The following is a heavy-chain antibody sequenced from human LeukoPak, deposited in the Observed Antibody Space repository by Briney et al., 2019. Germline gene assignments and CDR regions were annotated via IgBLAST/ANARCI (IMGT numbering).Heavy chain of an antibody. V-gene: IGHV1-69*13. CDR3: AGIVAAAGIKAFDY. D-gene: IGHD6-13*01. J-gene: IGHJ4*02. CDR1: GGTFSSYA. CDR2: IIPIFGTA. Sequence: SVKVSCKASGGTFSSYAISWVRQAPGQGLEWMGGIIPIFGTANYAQKFQGRVTITADESTSTAYMELSSLRSEDTAVYYCAGIVAAAGIKAFDYWGQGTLVTVSS.